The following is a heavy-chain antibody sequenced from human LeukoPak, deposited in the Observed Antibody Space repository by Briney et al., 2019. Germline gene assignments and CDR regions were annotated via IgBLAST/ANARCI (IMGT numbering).Heavy chain of an antibody. Sequence: PGGSLRLSCAASGFTFSSYAMSWVCQAPGKGLEWVSAISGSGGSTYYADSVKGRFTISRDNSKNTLYLQMNSLRAEDTAVYYCAKRTRRYSSGWYVFDYWGQGTLVTVSS. CDR1: GFTFSSYA. V-gene: IGHV3-23*01. D-gene: IGHD6-19*01. J-gene: IGHJ4*02. CDR3: AKRTRRYSSGWYVFDY. CDR2: ISGSGGST.